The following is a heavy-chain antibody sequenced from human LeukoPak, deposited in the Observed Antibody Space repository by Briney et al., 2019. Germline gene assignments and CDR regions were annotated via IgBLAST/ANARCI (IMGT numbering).Heavy chain of an antibody. CDR1: GYTFTHQW. CDR2: IYPRDSDT. Sequence: GEPLHISCESSGYTFTHQWIGWVRQITGPGLEWVGIIYPRDSDTIYSPSFQGHVTISADTSINTAYLEWRSLEASDTAMYYCARHSDVVGAIWGQGTQVTVSS. CDR3: ARHSDVVGAI. D-gene: IGHD3-16*01. J-gene: IGHJ4*02. V-gene: IGHV5-51*01.